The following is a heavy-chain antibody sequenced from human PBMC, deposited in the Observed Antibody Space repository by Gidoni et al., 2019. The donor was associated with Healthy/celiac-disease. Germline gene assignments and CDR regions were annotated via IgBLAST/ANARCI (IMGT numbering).Heavy chain of an antibody. CDR3: AKDIGYDSTDYGMDV. CDR1: GFTFDDYA. CDR2: ISWNSGSI. D-gene: IGHD3-22*01. Sequence: EVQLVESGGGLVQPGRSLRLSCAASGFTFDDYAMHWVRQAPGKGLEWVSGISWNSGSIGYADSVKGRFTISRDNAKNSLYLQMNSLRAEDTALYYCAKDIGYDSTDYGMDVWGQGTTVTVSS. V-gene: IGHV3-9*01. J-gene: IGHJ6*02.